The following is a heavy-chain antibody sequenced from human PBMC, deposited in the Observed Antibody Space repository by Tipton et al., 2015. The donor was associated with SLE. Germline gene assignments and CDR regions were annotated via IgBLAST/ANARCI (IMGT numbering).Heavy chain of an antibody. Sequence: LRLSCTVSGGSISSSSYYWGWIRQPPGKGLEWIGSIFYSGSSYYNPSLKSRVTIYVDTPKNQFSLKLSSVTAADTAVYYCARQVTNRWHVVWFDPWGQGTLVTVSS. V-gene: IGHV4-39*01. CDR2: IFYSGSS. CDR3: ARQVTNRWHVVWFDP. D-gene: IGHD2-15*01. J-gene: IGHJ5*02. CDR1: GGSISSSSYY.